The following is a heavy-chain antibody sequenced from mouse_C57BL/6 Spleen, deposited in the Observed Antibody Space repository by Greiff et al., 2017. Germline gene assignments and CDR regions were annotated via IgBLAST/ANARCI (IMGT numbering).Heavy chain of an antibody. CDR3: ARGLGHFDY. J-gene: IGHJ2*01. CDR1: GFTFSSYA. V-gene: IGHV5-4*01. D-gene: IGHD2-4*01. Sequence: EVHLVESGGGLVKPGGSLKLSCAASGFTFSSYAMSWVRQTPEKRLEWVATISDGGSYTYYPDNVKGRFTISRDNAKNNLYLQMSHLKSEDTAMYYCARGLGHFDYWGQGTTLTVSS. CDR2: ISDGGSYT.